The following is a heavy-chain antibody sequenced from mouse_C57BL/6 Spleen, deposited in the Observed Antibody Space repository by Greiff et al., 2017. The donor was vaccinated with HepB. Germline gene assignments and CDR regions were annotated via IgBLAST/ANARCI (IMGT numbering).Heavy chain of an antibody. D-gene: IGHD2-5*01. CDR3: VRQSNLAWFAY. CDR1: GFSFNTYA. Sequence: EVQVVESGGGLVQPKGSLKLSCAASGFSFNTYAMNWVRQAPGKGLEWVARIRSKSNNYATYYADSVKDRFTISRDDSESMLYLQMNNLKTEDTAMYYCVRQSNLAWFAYWGQGTLVTVSA. V-gene: IGHV10-1*01. J-gene: IGHJ3*01. CDR2: IRSKSNNYAT.